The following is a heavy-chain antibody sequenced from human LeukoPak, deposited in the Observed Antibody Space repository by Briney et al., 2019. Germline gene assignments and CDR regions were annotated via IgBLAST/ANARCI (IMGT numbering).Heavy chain of an antibody. CDR2: INTNTGNP. J-gene: IGHJ6*02. Sequence: AASVTVSCTASGYTFTSYAMNWVRQAPGQGLEWMGWINTNTGNPTYAQGFTGRFVFSLDTSVSTAYLQISSLKAEDTAVYYCAREKGFVGMDVWGQGTTVTVSS. CDR1: GYTFTSYA. V-gene: IGHV7-4-1*02. CDR3: AREKGFVGMDV.